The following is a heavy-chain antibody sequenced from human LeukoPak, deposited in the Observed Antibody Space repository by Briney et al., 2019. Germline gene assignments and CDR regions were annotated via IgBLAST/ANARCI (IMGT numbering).Heavy chain of an antibody. D-gene: IGHD6-13*01. V-gene: IGHV3-7*01. J-gene: IGHJ4*02. Sequence: GGSLRLSCAASGFTFSSYWMSWVRQAPGKGLEWVANIKQDGSEKYYVDSVKGRFTISRDNAKNSLYLQMNSLRAKNTAVYYCARIRLVYSSSWDYWGQGTLVTVSS. CDR1: GFTFSSYW. CDR3: ARIRLVYSSSWDY. CDR2: IKQDGSEK.